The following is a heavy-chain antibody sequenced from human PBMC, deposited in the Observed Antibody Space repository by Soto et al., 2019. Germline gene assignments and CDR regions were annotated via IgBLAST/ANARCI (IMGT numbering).Heavy chain of an antibody. D-gene: IGHD3-22*01. CDR3: ARDQGGGYYYKGLGY. J-gene: IGHJ4*02. Sequence: PGGSLRLSCAASVFTFSSYSMNWVRQAPGKGLEWVSSISSSSSYIYYADSVKGRFTISRDNAKNSLYLQMNSLRAEDTAVYYCARDQGGGYYYKGLGYWGQGTLVTVSS. CDR1: VFTFSSYS. CDR2: ISSSSSYI. V-gene: IGHV3-21*01.